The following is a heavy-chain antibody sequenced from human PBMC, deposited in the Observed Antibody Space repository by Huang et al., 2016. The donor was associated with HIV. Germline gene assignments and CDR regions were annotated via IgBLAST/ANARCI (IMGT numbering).Heavy chain of an antibody. CDR2: ISGSGGST. CDR1: GFIFSNYA. Sequence: EVQLLESGGGLVQPGGSLRLSCAASGFIFSNYAMNWVRLAPGKGLEWVSAISGSGGSTYYADSVKGRFTISRDNSRNTLYLQMNSLRAEDTALYYCAKPSVTGSPPAAPVDYWGQGTLVTVSS. D-gene: IGHD2-21*02. V-gene: IGHV3-23*01. CDR3: AKPSVTGSPPAAPVDY. J-gene: IGHJ4*02.